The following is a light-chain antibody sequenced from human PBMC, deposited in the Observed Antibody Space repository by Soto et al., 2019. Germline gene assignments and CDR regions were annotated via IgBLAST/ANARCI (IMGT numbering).Light chain of an antibody. CDR3: QQRSNWPLT. Sequence: EIVLTQSPATLSLSPGERATLSCRASQSVSSYLAWYQQKPGQAPRLLIYDASNRATGIPARFSGSGSGTDFTLTIRSLEPEHFAVYYCQQRSNWPLTFGGGTKVEIK. CDR1: QSVSSY. CDR2: DAS. J-gene: IGKJ4*01. V-gene: IGKV3-11*01.